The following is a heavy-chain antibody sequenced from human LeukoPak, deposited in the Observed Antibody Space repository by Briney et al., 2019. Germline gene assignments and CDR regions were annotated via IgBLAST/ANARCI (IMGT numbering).Heavy chain of an antibody. CDR1: GFTVSSNY. J-gene: IGHJ4*02. Sequence: PGGSLRLSCAASGFTVSSNYMSWVRQAPGKGLEWVSVIYSGGSTYYADSVKGRFTISRDNSKNTLYLQMNSLRAEDTAVYYCARGYSGYDGDYWGQGTLVTVSS. CDR2: IYSGGST. D-gene: IGHD5-12*01. V-gene: IGHV3-66*01. CDR3: ARGYSGYDGDY.